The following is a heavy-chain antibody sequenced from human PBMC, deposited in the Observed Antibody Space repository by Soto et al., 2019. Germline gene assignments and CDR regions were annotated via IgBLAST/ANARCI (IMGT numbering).Heavy chain of an antibody. D-gene: IGHD3-10*01. Sequence: GGSLRLSCAASGFTFSLYGMRWVRQAPGRGLEWVAGISFDGSNRYYADSVKGRFTISRDNSKNTLYLQMNSLRVEDTAVYYCARDRSSEYTMASNIWGQETMVTVSS. V-gene: IGHV3-30*03. CDR3: ARDRSSEYTMASNI. J-gene: IGHJ3*02. CDR1: GFTFSLYG. CDR2: ISFDGSNR.